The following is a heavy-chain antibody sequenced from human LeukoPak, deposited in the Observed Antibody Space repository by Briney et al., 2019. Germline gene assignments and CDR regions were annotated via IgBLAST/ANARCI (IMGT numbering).Heavy chain of an antibody. J-gene: IGHJ5*01. CDR1: GYSLSELS. CDR2: LDPGDDET. V-gene: IGHV1-24*01. Sequence: ASVKVSCKVSGYSLSELSTHWVRQAPGQGLEWMGGLDPGDDETIYAQKFQGRATMTEDTSTDTACLELSGLRSEDTAVYFCATEKDLLLDSWGQGTPVTVSS. D-gene: IGHD1-26*01. CDR3: ATEKDLLLDS.